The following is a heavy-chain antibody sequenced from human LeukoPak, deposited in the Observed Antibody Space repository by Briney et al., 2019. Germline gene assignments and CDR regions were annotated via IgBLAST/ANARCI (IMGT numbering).Heavy chain of an antibody. Sequence: GGSLRLSCAASGFTFSSYTMSWVRQAPGKGLEWVSVIYSGGSTYYADSVKGRFTISRDNSKNTLYLQMNSLRAEDTAVYYCARGNSGSHYTEYYYGMDVWGQGTTVTVSS. V-gene: IGHV3-53*01. J-gene: IGHJ6*02. D-gene: IGHD1-26*01. CDR3: ARGNSGSHYTEYYYGMDV. CDR2: IYSGGST. CDR1: GFTFSSYT.